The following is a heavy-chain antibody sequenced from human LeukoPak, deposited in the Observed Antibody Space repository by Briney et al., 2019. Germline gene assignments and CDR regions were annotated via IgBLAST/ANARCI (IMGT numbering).Heavy chain of an antibody. CDR3: ARGGLYYDFWSGYNWFDP. Sequence: SETLSLTCAVYGGSFSGYYWSWIRQPPRKGLEWIGEINHSGSTNYNPFLKSRVTISVDTSKNQFSLKLSSVTAADTAVYYCARGGLYYDFWSGYNWFDPWGQGTLVTVSS. D-gene: IGHD3-3*01. J-gene: IGHJ5*02. V-gene: IGHV4-34*01. CDR2: INHSGST. CDR1: GGSFSGYY.